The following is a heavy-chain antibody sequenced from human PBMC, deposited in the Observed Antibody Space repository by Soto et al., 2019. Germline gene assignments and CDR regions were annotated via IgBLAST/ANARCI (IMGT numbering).Heavy chain of an antibody. J-gene: IGHJ4*02. CDR2: MEPSTGTT. CDR3: ARGVSVGVDY. CDR1: GYSFTSLD. V-gene: IGHV1-8*01. D-gene: IGHD1-26*01. Sequence: ASVKVSCKASGYSFTSLDINWVRQTAGQGLEWMGWMEPSTGTTGYAQKFQGRVTMTRDTSINTAYMELTTLTSDDTAFYYCARGVSVGVDYWGQGTLVTVSS.